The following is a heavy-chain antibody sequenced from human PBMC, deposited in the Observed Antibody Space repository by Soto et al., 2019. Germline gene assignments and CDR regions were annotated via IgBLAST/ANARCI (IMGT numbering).Heavy chain of an antibody. CDR2: MSNDGSNK. Sequence: GGSLRLSCVASGFTFSAYGMHWVRQAPGKGLEWVAVMSNDGSNKYYADSVKGRFTITRDNSKNMLYLQMNSLRTEDTAVYYCAKGSSSVYYYYYGIDVWGQGTTVTVSS. V-gene: IGHV3-30*18. D-gene: IGHD6-6*01. J-gene: IGHJ6*02. CDR1: GFTFSAYG. CDR3: AKGSSSVYYYYYGIDV.